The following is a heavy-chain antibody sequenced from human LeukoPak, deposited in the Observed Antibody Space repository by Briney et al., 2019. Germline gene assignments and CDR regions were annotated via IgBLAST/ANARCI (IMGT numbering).Heavy chain of an antibody. CDR1: GGSISSYY. V-gene: IGHV4-4*07. D-gene: IGHD6-6*01. J-gene: IGHJ6*03. CDR2: IYTSGST. CDR3: ARDGIAARTTPTYYYCYMDV. Sequence: TSETLSLTCTVSGGSISSYYWSWIRQPAGKGLEWIGRIYTSGSTNYNPSLKSRVTMSVDTSKNQFSLKLSSVTAADTAVYYCARDGIAARTTPTYYYCYMDVWGKGTTVTVSS.